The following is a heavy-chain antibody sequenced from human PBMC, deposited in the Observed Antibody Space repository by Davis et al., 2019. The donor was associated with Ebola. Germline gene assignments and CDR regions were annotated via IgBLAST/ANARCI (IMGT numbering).Heavy chain of an antibody. CDR2: IHPNSGDT. D-gene: IGHD1-1*01. J-gene: IGHJ4*02. Sequence: ASVTVSCKASGYTFTGYYIHWVRQAPGQGLEWMGWIHPNSGDTGYPQKFQGRVTMTRDTSINTAYMEVTRLTSDDTAIYYCAREGHQLESGSYGYWGQGTLVTVSS. CDR3: AREGHQLESGSYGY. CDR1: GYTFTGYY. V-gene: IGHV1-2*02.